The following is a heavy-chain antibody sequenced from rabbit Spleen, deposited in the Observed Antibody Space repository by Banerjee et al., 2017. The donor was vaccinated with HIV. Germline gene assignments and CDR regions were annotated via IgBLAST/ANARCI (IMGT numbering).Heavy chain of an antibody. CDR2: INMFTGKS. D-gene: IGHD6-1*01. CDR1: GVSLNGKDV. Sequence: QEQLEESGGGLVKPEGSLTLTCKASGVSLNGKDVMCWVRQAPEKGLEWIACINMFTGKSVYASWAKGRFIMSRPSSTTVTLQMTSLTVADTATYFCASSSDANNRWNLWGQGTLVTVS. J-gene: IGHJ4*01. CDR3: ASSSDANNRWNL. V-gene: IGHV1S45*01.